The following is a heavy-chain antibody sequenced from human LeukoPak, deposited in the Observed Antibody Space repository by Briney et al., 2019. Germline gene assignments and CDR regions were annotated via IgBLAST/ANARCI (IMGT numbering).Heavy chain of an antibody. J-gene: IGHJ2*01. Sequence: ASVKVSCKASGYTFTGYYMHWVRQAPGKGLEWMGGFDPEDGETIYAQKFQGRVTMTEDTSTDAAYMELSSLRSEDTAVYYCATQGELRYSSSWQDYWYFDFWGRGTLVAVSS. D-gene: IGHD6-13*01. V-gene: IGHV1-24*01. CDR3: ATQGELRYSSSWQDYWYFDF. CDR2: FDPEDGET. CDR1: GYTFTGYY.